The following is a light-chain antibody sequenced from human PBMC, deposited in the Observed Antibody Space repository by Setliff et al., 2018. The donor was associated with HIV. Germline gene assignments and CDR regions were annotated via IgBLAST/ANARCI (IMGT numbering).Light chain of an antibody. CDR1: NIGSKS. CDR3: QVWDSSSDHVV. V-gene: IGLV3-21*04. J-gene: IGLJ2*01. CDR2: YDS. Sequence: SYELTQPPSVSVAPGKTATITCGGNNIGSKSVHWYQQRPGQAPVLLIYYDSDRPSGIPERFSGSNSGNTATLTISRVEAGDEADYYCQVWDSSSDHVVFGGGTKVT.